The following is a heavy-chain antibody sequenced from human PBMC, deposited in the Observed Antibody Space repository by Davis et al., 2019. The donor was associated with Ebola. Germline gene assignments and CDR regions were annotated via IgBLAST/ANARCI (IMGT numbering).Heavy chain of an antibody. Sequence: MPSETLSLTCAVSGGFVSSGGYSWSWIRQPPGKGLEWIGYYYYTGSTYYNPSLKSRVTISVDTSKNQFSLKLSSVTAADTAVYYCARVRSGYYGMDVWGKGTTVTVSS. J-gene: IGHJ6*04. D-gene: IGHD6-25*01. V-gene: IGHV4-30-4*07. CDR1: GGFVSSGGYS. CDR2: YYYTGST. CDR3: ARVRSGYYGMDV.